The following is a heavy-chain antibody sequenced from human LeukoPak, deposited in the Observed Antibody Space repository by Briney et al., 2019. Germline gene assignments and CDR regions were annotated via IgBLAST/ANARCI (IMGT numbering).Heavy chain of an antibody. CDR1: GFSFSDDG. CDR3: AKDQGGGYVRKNHYYYYGMDV. V-gene: IGHV3-23*01. Sequence: PGGSLRLSCAASGFSFSDDGMDWVRQAPGKGLEWVSAISGSGGSTYYADSVKGRFTISRDNSKNTLYLQMNSLRAGDTAVYYCAKDQGGGYVRKNHYYYYGMDVWGQGTTVTVSS. CDR2: ISGSGGST. J-gene: IGHJ6*02. D-gene: IGHD5-12*01.